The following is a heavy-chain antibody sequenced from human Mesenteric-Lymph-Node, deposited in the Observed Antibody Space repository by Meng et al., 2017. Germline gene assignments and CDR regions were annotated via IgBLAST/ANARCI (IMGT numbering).Heavy chain of an antibody. Sequence: QVQPQESGPGPGKPSQPLSLPCTVSGGSISSGGYYWSWIRQHPGKGLEWIGYIHSSGSTYYNPSLRSRLTISVDTSKNQFSLKLSSVTAADTAVYYCARASYGSGSPLGESWFDPWGQGTLVTVSS. V-gene: IGHV4-31*03. J-gene: IGHJ5*02. CDR1: GGSISSGGYY. CDR3: ARASYGSGSPLGESWFDP. D-gene: IGHD3-10*01. CDR2: IHSSGST.